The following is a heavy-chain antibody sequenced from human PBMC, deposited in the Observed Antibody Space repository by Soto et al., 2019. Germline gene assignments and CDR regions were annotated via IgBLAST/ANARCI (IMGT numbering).Heavy chain of an antibody. J-gene: IGHJ6*02. D-gene: IGHD5-18*01. CDR1: GYTFTSYG. V-gene: IGHV1-18*01. CDR3: ASSSDVDTAMVSGDGMDV. Sequence: QVQLVQSGAEVKKPGASVKVSCKASGYTFTSYGISWVRQAPGQGLEWMGWISAYNGNTNYAQKLQGRVTMTTDTSTSTAYMELRSLRSDDTAVYYCASSSDVDTAMVSGDGMDVWGQGTTVTVSS. CDR2: ISAYNGNT.